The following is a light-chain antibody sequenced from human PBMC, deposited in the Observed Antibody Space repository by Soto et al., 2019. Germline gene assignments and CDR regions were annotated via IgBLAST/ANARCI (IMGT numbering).Light chain of an antibody. Sequence: QLVLTQSPSASASLGASVKLTCTLNNGHSTYAIAWHQQQPEKGPRYLMKLNSDGSHSKGDGIPDRFSGSSSGAERHLTISSPQSEDEADYYCQTWGTAIHDVVFGGGTKLTVL. CDR1: NGHSTYA. V-gene: IGLV4-69*01. CDR3: QTWGTAIHDVV. CDR2: LNSDGSH. J-gene: IGLJ2*01.